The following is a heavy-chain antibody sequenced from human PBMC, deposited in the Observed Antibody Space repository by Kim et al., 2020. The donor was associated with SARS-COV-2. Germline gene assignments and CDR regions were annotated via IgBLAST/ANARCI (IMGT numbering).Heavy chain of an antibody. CDR2: MDYNGNT. D-gene: IGHD6-13*01. J-gene: IGHJ4*02. CDR1: AVSISGYY. Sequence: SETLSLTCSVSAVSISGYYWSWIRQSPGKGLEWIGDMDYNGNTKYNPSLKSRATISGDTSKKLFSLTLTSVTEAATAVYYCARTYSTRWYYWEYWGQGTL. CDR3: ARTYSTRWYYWEY. V-gene: IGHV4-59*13.